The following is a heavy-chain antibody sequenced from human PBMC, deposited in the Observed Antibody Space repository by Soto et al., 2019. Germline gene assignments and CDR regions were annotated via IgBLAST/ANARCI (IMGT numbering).Heavy chain of an antibody. V-gene: IGHV1-18*01. Sequence: QVQLVQSGAEVKKPGASVKVSCKASGYTFTSYGISWVRQAPGQGLEWMGWISAYNGNTNYAQKLQGRVTMTTDTSTSTACMELRGLRSDDTAVYYCARDRVAARPTGWFDPWGQGTLVTVSS. CDR3: ARDRVAARPTGWFDP. D-gene: IGHD6-6*01. CDR2: ISAYNGNT. CDR1: GYTFTSYG. J-gene: IGHJ5*02.